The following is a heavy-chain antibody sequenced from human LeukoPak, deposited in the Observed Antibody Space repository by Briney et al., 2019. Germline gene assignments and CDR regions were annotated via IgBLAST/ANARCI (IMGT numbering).Heavy chain of an antibody. CDR2: IYSGGIT. D-gene: IGHD3-10*01. CDR3: GRGLYGSGRRSLMAH. J-gene: IGHJ4*02. CDR1: GFTVSSKF. V-gene: IGHV3-53*01. Sequence: GGSLRLSCAASGFTVSSKFMHWVRQAPGKGLEWVSVIYSGGITYYADSVKGRFTISRDNAEKSLYLRMTSLRVEDTAIYYCGRGLYGSGRRSLMAHWGPGTLVTVSS.